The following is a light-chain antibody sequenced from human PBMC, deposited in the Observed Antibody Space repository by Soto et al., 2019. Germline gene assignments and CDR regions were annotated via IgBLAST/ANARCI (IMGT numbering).Light chain of an antibody. J-gene: IGKJ1*01. CDR2: KAS. CDR3: QHYNSYSEA. CDR1: QSIDSW. Sequence: IKMTHSPSTLPASVLYRVTITFLASQSIDSWLAWYQQKPGKAPKLLIYKASTLKSGVPSRFSGSGSGTEFTLTISSLQPDDFATYYCQHYNSYSEAFGQGTKVDIK. V-gene: IGKV1-5*03.